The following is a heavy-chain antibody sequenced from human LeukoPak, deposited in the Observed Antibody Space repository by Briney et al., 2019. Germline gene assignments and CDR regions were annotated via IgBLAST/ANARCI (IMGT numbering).Heavy chain of an antibody. CDR2: IYYSGIT. CDR1: GASITSASYF. D-gene: IGHD6-6*01. Sequence: SETLSLTCSVSGASITSASYFWGWIRQPPGKGLEWIGTIYYSGITYYNPSLKSRVTISVDTSKNQFSLKLSSVTAADTAVYYCAASNEYSSSSSFDYWGQGTLVTVSS. V-gene: IGHV4-39*07. CDR3: AASNEYSSSSSFDY. J-gene: IGHJ4*02.